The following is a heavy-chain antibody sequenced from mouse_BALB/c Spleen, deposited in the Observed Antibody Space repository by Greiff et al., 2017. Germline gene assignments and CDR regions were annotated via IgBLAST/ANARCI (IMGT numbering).Heavy chain of an antibody. CDR1: GFTFSSYG. D-gene: IGHD2-1*01. V-gene: IGHV5-6*02. CDR2: IRSGGSYT. CDR3: ARHGGNYPLFDY. Sequence: DVILVESGGDLVKPGGSLKLSCAASGFTFSSYGMSWVRQTPDKRLEWVATIRSGGSYTYYPDSVKGRFTISRDNAKNTLYLQMSSLKSEDTAMYYCARHGGNYPLFDYWGQGTTLTVSS. J-gene: IGHJ2*01.